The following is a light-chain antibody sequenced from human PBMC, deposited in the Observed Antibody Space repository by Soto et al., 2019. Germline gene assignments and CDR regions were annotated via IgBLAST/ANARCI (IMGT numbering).Light chain of an antibody. CDR1: QSVGSSY. CDR3: QQFGSSPET. CDR2: DGS. J-gene: IGKJ1*01. Sequence: EVVLTQSPGILSLSPGERATLSCRASQSVGSSYLAWYQQKPGQAPRLLIYDGSNRARGIPDRFSGSGSGTDFTLTISTLEPEDVAVYYCQQFGSSPETFGQGTKVEIK. V-gene: IGKV3-20*01.